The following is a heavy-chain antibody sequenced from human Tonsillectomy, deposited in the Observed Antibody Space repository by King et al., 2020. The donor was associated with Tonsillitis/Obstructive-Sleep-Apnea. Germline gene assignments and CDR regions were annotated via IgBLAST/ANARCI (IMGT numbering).Heavy chain of an antibody. J-gene: IGHJ6*03. D-gene: IGHD3-3*01. V-gene: IGHV4-34*01. CDR1: GGSFSGYY. CDR2: INHSGST. CDR3: ASHQTEFVEWLSPTSGYMDV. Sequence: VQLQQWGAGLLKPSETLSLTCAVYGGSFSGYYWNWIRQPPGKGLEWIGEINHSGSTSYNPSLKSRVTISMDSSKNQFSLKLSSVTAADTAVYYCASHQTEFVEWLSPTSGYMDVWGKGTTVTVSS.